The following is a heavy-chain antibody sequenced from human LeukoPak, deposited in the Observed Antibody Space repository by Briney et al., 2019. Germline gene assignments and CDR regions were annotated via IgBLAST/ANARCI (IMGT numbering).Heavy chain of an antibody. CDR3: ARGRAVGSSLGELWS. CDR2: ISSSSSYI. CDR1: GFTFSTYS. J-gene: IGHJ5*02. D-gene: IGHD3-16*01. V-gene: IGHV3-21*01. Sequence: GGSLRLSCAASGFTFSTYSMNWVRQAPGKGLEWVSSISSSSSYIYYADSVKGRFTISRDNAKNSLYLQMNSLRADDTAVYYCARGRAVGSSLGELWSWGQGTLVTVSS.